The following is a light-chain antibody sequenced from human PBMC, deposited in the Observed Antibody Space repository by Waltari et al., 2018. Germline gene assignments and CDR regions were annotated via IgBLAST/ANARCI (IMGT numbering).Light chain of an antibody. J-gene: IGKJ1*01. V-gene: IGKV3-20*01. CDR3: QQYGSSPWT. Sequence: CRTSQSVSSSYLAWYQQKPGQAPRLLIYGASSRATGIPDRFSGSGSGTDFTLTISRLEPEDFAVYYCQQYGSSPWTFGQGTKVEIK. CDR2: GAS. CDR1: QSVSSSY.